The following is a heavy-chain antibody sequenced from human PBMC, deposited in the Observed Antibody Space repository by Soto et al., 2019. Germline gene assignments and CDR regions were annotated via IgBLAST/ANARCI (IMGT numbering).Heavy chain of an antibody. CDR2: IKPDGSER. CDR3: ATDLNWEHY. Sequence: EVQLVESGGGLVQPGGSLRLSCEASGFTFGTYWMTWVRQPPGKGLECVADIKPDGSERYYVDSVKGQFTISRDNAKNSLYLHMNSLRAEDTAVYYCATDLNWEHYWGQGTLVTVSS. D-gene: IGHD7-27*01. J-gene: IGHJ4*02. CDR1: GFTFGTYW. V-gene: IGHV3-7*04.